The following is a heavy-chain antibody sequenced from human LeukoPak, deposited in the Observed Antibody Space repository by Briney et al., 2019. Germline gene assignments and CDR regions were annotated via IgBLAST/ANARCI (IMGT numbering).Heavy chain of an antibody. CDR3: ARQGGSYHYYYGMDV. J-gene: IGHJ6*02. Sequence: SETLSLTCTVSDGSISSYYWSWIRQPPGKGLEWIGYVSYSGSTNYNPSLKSRVTISIDTSKSQFSLKLTSVTAADTAVYYCARQGGSYHYYYGMDVWGQGTTVTVSS. D-gene: IGHD1-26*01. CDR2: VSYSGST. V-gene: IGHV4-59*08. CDR1: DGSISSYY.